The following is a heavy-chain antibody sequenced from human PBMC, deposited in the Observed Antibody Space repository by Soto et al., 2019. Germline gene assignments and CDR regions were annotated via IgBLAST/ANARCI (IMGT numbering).Heavy chain of an antibody. J-gene: IGHJ4*02. V-gene: IGHV3-33*01. CDR1: GFTFSSYG. Sequence: GGSLRLSCAASGFTFSSYGMHWVRQAPGKGLEWVAVIWYDGSNKYYADSVKGRFTISRDNSKNTLYLQMNSLRAEDTAVYYCARGPDNHYGSSVPFDYWGQGTLVTVSS. CDR3: ARGPDNHYGSSVPFDY. D-gene: IGHD3-10*01. CDR2: IWYDGSNK.